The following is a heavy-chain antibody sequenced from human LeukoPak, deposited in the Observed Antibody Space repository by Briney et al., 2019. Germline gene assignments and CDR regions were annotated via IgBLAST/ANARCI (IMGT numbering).Heavy chain of an antibody. CDR2: ISGSGGST. V-gene: IGHV3-23*01. Sequence: GGSLRLSCAASGFTFSSYAMSWVRQAPGKGLEWVSAISGSGGSTYYADSVKGRFTISRDNSKNTLYLQMNSLRAEDTAVYYCAKGQLLSPTYNCFDPWGQGTLVTVSS. D-gene: IGHD2-2*01. CDR1: GFTFSSYA. CDR3: AKGQLLSPTYNCFDP. J-gene: IGHJ5*02.